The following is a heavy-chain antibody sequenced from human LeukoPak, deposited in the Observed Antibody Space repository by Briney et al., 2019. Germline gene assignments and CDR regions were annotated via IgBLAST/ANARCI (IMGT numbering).Heavy chain of an antibody. V-gene: IGHV1-2*06. CDR2: INPNSGGT. CDR3: ARGTVAASPVFDY. Sequence: ASVKVSCKASGYTFTGYYMHWVREAPGQGLEGMGRINPNSGGTNYAQKFQGRVTMTRDTSISTAYMELSRLRSDDTAVYYCARGTVAASPVFDYWGQGTLVTVSS. J-gene: IGHJ4*02. D-gene: IGHD6-19*01. CDR1: GYTFTGYY.